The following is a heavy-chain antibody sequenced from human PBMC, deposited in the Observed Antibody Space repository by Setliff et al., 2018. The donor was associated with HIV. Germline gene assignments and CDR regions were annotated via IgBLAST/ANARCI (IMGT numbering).Heavy chain of an antibody. CDR2: IIPIFGTT. D-gene: IGHD1-26*01. Sequence: SVKVSCKTSGGTFSSYAISWVRQAPRQGLEWMGGIIPIFGTTNYAQKFQGRVTITADESTSTAYVELSSLTSEDTAVYYCARGRGWDLPPPPNYYFDYWGQGTLVTVSS. CDR3: ARGRGWDLPPPPNYYFDY. J-gene: IGHJ4*02. CDR1: GGTFSSYA. V-gene: IGHV1-69*13.